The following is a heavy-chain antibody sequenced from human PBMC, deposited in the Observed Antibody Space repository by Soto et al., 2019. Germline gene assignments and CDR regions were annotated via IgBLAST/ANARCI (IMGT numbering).Heavy chain of an antibody. Sequence: ASVKVSCKASGYTFTSYGISWARQAPGQRLEWMGWINADNGNTNYSQKIQGRVTITRDTSTSTAYMELSSLRSEDTAVYYCARGGMTTVTTDAFDIWGQGTMVTVSS. CDR1: GYTFTSYG. D-gene: IGHD4-17*01. CDR3: ARGGMTTVTTDAFDI. V-gene: IGHV1-18*01. J-gene: IGHJ3*02. CDR2: INADNGNT.